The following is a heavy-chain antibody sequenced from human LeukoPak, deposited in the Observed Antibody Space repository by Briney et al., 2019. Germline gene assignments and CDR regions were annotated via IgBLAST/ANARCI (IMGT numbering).Heavy chain of an antibody. CDR3: ARNVVSGVHNAFAI. Sequence: ASVKVSCKASGYTFTNYDISWVRQATGQGLEWMGWMNPNNDNIAHAQRFQGRITITKDTSISTVYMELSSLRSEDTAVYYCARNVVSGVHNAFAIWGQGTMVTVSS. V-gene: IGHV1-8*03. CDR2: MNPNNDNI. J-gene: IGHJ3*02. CDR1: GYTFTNYD. D-gene: IGHD5/OR15-5a*01.